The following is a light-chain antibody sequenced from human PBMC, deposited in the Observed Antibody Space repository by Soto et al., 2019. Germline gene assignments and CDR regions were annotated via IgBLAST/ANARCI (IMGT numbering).Light chain of an antibody. CDR3: AAWDDSLYGRV. V-gene: IGLV1-44*01. CDR1: QANIESNP. Sequence: QSVLKTVTSGSRGPGGGVRIFFYERQANIESNPVNWYQQLPGNAPKLLIDSNNQRPSGVPDRFSGSRSGNSASLAISGLQSEDEADYYCAAWDDSLYGRVFGTGTKVTVL. CDR2: SNN. J-gene: IGLJ1*01.